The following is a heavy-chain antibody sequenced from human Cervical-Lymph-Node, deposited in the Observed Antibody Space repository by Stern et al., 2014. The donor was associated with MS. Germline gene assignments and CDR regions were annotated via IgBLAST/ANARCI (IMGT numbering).Heavy chain of an antibody. J-gene: IGHJ4*02. D-gene: IGHD4-23*01. V-gene: IGHV3-21*01. CDR2: ISSGGSYM. CDR3: ARGRGGNYRYYFDY. CDR1: GFTFSSYS. Sequence: EVQLVESGGGLVKPGGSLRLSCAASGFTFSSYSMNWVRQAPGKGLEWVASISSGGSYMYYADSLKGRFTISRDNAKNSLYLQMNSLRAEDTAVYYCARGRGGNYRYYFDYWGQGTLVTVSS.